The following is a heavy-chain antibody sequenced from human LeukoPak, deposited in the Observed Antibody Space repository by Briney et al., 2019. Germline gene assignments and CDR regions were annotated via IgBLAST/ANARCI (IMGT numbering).Heavy chain of an antibody. CDR3: ARDRPNSYGSRWFDP. J-gene: IGHJ5*02. CDR1: GGSISSSSYY. D-gene: IGHD5-18*01. Sequence: PSETLSLTCTVSGGSISSSSYYWSWIRQPPGKGLEWIGYIYYSGSTNYNPSLKSRVTISVDTSKNQFSLKLSSVTAADTAVYYCARDRPNSYGSRWFDPWGQGTLVTVSS. V-gene: IGHV4-61*01. CDR2: IYYSGST.